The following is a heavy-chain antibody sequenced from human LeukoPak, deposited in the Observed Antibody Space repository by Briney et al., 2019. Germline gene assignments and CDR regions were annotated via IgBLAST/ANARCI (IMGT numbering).Heavy chain of an antibody. CDR2: INPGGSST. D-gene: IGHD4-11*01. CDR3: ARSNQADDY. Sequence: GGSLRLSCAASGFTFSSYWMHWVRQVPGRGLVWVSRINPGGSSTTYADSVKGRFTISRDNAKNTLYLQMNSLRAEDTAVYYCARSNQADDYWGQGTLVTVSS. J-gene: IGHJ4*02. CDR1: GFTFSSYW. V-gene: IGHV3-74*01.